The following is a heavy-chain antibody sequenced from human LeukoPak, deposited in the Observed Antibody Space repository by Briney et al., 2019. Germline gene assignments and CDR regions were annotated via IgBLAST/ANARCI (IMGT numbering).Heavy chain of an antibody. CDR3: ARDSITGGYYGMDV. V-gene: IGHV1-2*02. J-gene: IGHJ6*02. D-gene: IGHD1-14*01. CDR2: INPNSGGI. Sequence: GASVKLSCKASGYTFTGYYMHWVRQAPGQGLEWMGWINPNSGGINYAQKFLGRVTMTRDTSISTAYMELSRLRSDDTAVYYCARDSITGGYYGMDVWGQGATVTVSS. CDR1: GYTFTGYY.